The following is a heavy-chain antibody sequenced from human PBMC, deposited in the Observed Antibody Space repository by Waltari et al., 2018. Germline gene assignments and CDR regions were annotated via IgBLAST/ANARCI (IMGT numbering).Heavy chain of an antibody. V-gene: IGHV4-34*01. Sequence: QVQLQQWGAGLLKPSETLSLTCAVYGGSFSGYYGSWIRQPPGKGLEWIGEINHSGSTNYTPSLKSRVTISVDTSKNQFSLKLSSVTAADTAVYYCAREGDTGVDYWGQGTLVTVSS. D-gene: IGHD3-16*01. CDR3: AREGDTGVDY. J-gene: IGHJ4*02. CDR1: GGSFSGYY. CDR2: INHSGST.